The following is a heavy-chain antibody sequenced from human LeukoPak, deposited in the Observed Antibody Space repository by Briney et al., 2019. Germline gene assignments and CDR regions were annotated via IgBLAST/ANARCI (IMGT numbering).Heavy chain of an antibody. Sequence: SETLSLTCAVYGGSFSGYYWSWIRQPPGKWLEWIGEINHSGSTNYNPSLKSRVTISVDTSKNQFSLKLSSVTAADTAVYYCARGVTRSSSWSPNWFDPWGQGTLVTVSS. D-gene: IGHD6-13*01. V-gene: IGHV4-34*01. CDR2: INHSGST. J-gene: IGHJ5*02. CDR3: ARGVTRSSSWSPNWFDP. CDR1: GGSFSGYY.